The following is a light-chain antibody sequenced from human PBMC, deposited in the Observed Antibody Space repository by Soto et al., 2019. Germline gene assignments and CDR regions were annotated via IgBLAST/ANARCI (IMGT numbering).Light chain of an antibody. V-gene: IGKV1-6*01. Sequence: HVAQYPISLSASVGDRVTISCRSSQDIRNYLGWYQQKPGKAPQLLIYGASSLQRGVSSRFSGSEFGTDFTLTISRLQPEDSATYYCLQDRSHFWTFGQGTKV. CDR1: QDIRNY. CDR3: LQDRSHFWT. CDR2: GAS. J-gene: IGKJ1*01.